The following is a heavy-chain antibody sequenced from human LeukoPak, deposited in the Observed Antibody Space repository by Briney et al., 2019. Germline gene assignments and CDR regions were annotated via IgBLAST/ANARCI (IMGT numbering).Heavy chain of an antibody. D-gene: IGHD3-10*01. CDR1: GGSISSYY. J-gene: IGHJ6*03. CDR3: ARLGGNYYGSGAFQRYYYYMDV. Sequence: SETLSLTCTVSGGSISSYYWSWIRQPPGKGLEWIGYIYYSGSTNYNPSLKSRVTISVDTSKNQFSLKLSSVTAADTAVYYCARLGGNYYGSGAFQRYYYYMDVWGKGTTVTISS. V-gene: IGHV4-59*12. CDR2: IYYSGST.